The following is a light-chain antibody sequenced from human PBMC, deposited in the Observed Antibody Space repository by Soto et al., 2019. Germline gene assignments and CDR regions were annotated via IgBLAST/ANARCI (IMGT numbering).Light chain of an antibody. CDR2: DAS. V-gene: IGKV3-20*01. CDR3: QRYGTSPPYT. Sequence: EIVLTQSPATLSLSPGERATLSCMASQNVWSNYLAWYQQVPGQAPRLLIYDASTRATGVPDRFTGSGSGTDFTLTISRLEHEDFAVYYCQRYGTSPPYTFGQGTKLEI. CDR1: QNVWSNY. J-gene: IGKJ2*01.